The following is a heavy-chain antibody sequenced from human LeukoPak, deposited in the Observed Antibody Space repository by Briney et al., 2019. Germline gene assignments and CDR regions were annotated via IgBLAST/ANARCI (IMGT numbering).Heavy chain of an antibody. CDR2: IDWDDDK. CDR1: GXXXSTSGMC. D-gene: IGHD1-1*01. CDR3: ARSTTGTAVFDY. V-gene: IGHV2-70*01. J-gene: IGHJ4*02. Sequence: FSGXXXSTSGMCVSWIRXPPGKALEWLALIDWDDDKYYSTSLKTRLTISKDTSKNQVVLTMTNMDPVDTATYYCARSTTGTAVFDYWGQGTLVTVSS.